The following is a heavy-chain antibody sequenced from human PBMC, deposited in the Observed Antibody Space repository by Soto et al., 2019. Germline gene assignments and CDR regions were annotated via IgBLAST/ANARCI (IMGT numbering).Heavy chain of an antibody. Sequence: QVQLVQSGAEVKKPGASVKVSCKASGYTFTSYGISWVRQAPGQGLEWMGWFSAYNGNTNYAQKLQGRVTMTTDTSTSTAYMELRSLRSDDTAVYYCARGRIVPTLVRSSGWYDYWGQGTLVTVSS. CDR2: FSAYNGNT. J-gene: IGHJ4*02. CDR1: GYTFTSYG. V-gene: IGHV1-18*01. CDR3: ARGRIVPTLVRSSGWYDY. D-gene: IGHD6-19*01.